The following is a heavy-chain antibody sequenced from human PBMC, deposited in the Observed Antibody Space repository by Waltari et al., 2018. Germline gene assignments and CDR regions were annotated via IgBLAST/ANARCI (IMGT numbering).Heavy chain of an antibody. D-gene: IGHD3-22*01. CDR1: GFTFSTSP. CDR3: AKAHYDSSGYFSDFDY. V-gene: IGHV3-23*01. J-gene: IGHJ4*02. Sequence: EVQLLESGGGLVQPGGSLRLSCVASGFTFSTSPIIWVRQATGKGLEWVSTLAYTGDNTHYADSAKGRFTISRDISKRTLYLHMNSLRAEDTAVYYCAKAHYDSSGYFSDFDYWGQGTRVTVSS. CDR2: LAYTGDNT.